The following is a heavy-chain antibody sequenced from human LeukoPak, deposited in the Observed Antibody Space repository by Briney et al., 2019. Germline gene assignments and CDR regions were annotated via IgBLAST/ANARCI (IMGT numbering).Heavy chain of an antibody. CDR2: IYTSGST. Sequence: SETLSLTCTVSGGSISSYYWSWIRQPAGKGLEWIGRIYTSGSTNYNPSLKSRVTISVDTSKNQFSLKLSSVTAADTAVYYCARSSGFLHDYVWGSYRVSEAFDIWGQGTMVTVSS. D-gene: IGHD3-16*02. CDR3: ARSSGFLHDYVWGSYRVSEAFDI. V-gene: IGHV4-4*07. J-gene: IGHJ3*02. CDR1: GGSISSYY.